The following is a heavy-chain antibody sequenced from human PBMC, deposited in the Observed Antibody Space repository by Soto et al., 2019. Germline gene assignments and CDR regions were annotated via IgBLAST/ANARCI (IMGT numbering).Heavy chain of an antibody. Sequence: QITLKESGPTLVKPTQTLTLTCTFSGFSLSTSGVGVGWIRQPPGKALEWLALIYWDDDKRYSPSLKSRLTSTKYTSKNQVVLTMTNMNPVDTATYSCAHTPSMSYTDYYGSGGWYFDYGGKVTLFAVAS. D-gene: IGHD3-10*01. CDR1: GFSLSTSGVG. V-gene: IGHV2-5*02. CDR2: IYWDDDK. J-gene: IGHJ4*02. CDR3: AHTPSMSYTDYYGSGGWYFDY.